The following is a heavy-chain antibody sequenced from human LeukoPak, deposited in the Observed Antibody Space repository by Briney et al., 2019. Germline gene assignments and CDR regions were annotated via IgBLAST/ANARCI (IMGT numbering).Heavy chain of an antibody. D-gene: IGHD3-3*01. V-gene: IGHV3-30*18. CDR2: ISYDGSNK. J-gene: IGHJ3*02. CDR1: GFTFSSYG. CDR3: AKDFEGFGAFDI. Sequence: GGSLRLSCAASGFTFSSYGMHWVRQAPGEGLEWVAVISYDGSNKYYADSVKGRFTISRDNSKNTLYLQMNSLRAEDTAVYYCAKDFEGFGAFDIWGQGTMVTVSS.